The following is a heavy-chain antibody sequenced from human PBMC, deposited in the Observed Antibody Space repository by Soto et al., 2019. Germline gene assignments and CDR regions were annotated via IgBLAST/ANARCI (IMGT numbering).Heavy chain of an antibody. CDR3: ARSEEHFDWFDAFDI. V-gene: IGHV3-48*01. Sequence: GGSLRLSCAASGFTFSSYSMNWVRQAPGKGLEWVSYISSSSSTIYYADSVKGRFTISRDNAKNSLYLQMNSLRAEDTAVYYCARSEEHFDWFDAFDIWGQGTMVTVSS. D-gene: IGHD3-9*01. CDR1: GFTFSSYS. CDR2: ISSSSSTI. J-gene: IGHJ3*02.